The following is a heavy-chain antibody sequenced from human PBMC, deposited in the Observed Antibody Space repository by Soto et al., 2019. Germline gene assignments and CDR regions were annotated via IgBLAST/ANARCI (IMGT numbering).Heavy chain of an antibody. V-gene: IGHV1-58*01. D-gene: IGHD3-3*01. CDR2: IVVGSGNT. CDR1: GFTFTSSA. J-gene: IGHJ6*02. CDR3: AAAYDFWSGYHYYYGMDV. Sequence: SVNVSCKASGFTFTSSAVQWVRQARGQRLEWIGWIVVGSGNTNYAQKFQERVTITRDMSTSTAYMELSSLRSEDTAVYYCAAAYDFWSGYHYYYGMDVWGQGTTVTVSS.